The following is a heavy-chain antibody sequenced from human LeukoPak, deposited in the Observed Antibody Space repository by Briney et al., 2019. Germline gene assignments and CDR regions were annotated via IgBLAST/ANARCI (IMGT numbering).Heavy chain of an antibody. Sequence: ASVKVSCKASGYTFTSYGISWVRQAPGQGLEWMGWISAYNGNTNYAQKLQGRVTMTTDTSTSTAYMELRSLRSDDTAVYYCARDTAPYDFWSGYGYYYGMDVWGQGTTVTVSS. CDR2: ISAYNGNT. V-gene: IGHV1-18*01. J-gene: IGHJ6*02. CDR1: GYTFTSYG. D-gene: IGHD3-3*01. CDR3: ARDTAPYDFWSGYGYYYGMDV.